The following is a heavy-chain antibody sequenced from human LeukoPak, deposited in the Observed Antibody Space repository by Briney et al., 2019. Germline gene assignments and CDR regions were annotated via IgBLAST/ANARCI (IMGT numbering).Heavy chain of an antibody. Sequence: PSETLSLTCTVSGGSISSSSYYWGWIRQPPGKGLEWIGSIYYSGSTYYNPSLKSRVTISVDTSKNQFSLKLSSVTAADTAVYYCARENQLRYFDWLFRNDAFDIWGQGTMVTVSS. CDR3: ARENQLRYFDWLFRNDAFDI. CDR2: IYYSGST. V-gene: IGHV4-39*07. CDR1: GGSISSSSYY. D-gene: IGHD3-9*01. J-gene: IGHJ3*02.